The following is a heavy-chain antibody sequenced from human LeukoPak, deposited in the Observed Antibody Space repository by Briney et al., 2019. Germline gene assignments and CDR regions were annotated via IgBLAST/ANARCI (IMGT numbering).Heavy chain of an antibody. D-gene: IGHD6-13*01. CDR3: ARVDGSSSCPDY. CDR2: IKQDGSKT. J-gene: IGHJ4*02. CDR1: GFTFSSYW. Sequence: PGGSLRLSCAASGFTFSSYWMSWVRQAPGKGLEWVANIKQDGSKTYYVDSVKGRFTISRDNAKNLLYLEMNSLRAEDTALYYCARVDGSSSCPDYWGQGTLVTVCS. V-gene: IGHV3-7*01.